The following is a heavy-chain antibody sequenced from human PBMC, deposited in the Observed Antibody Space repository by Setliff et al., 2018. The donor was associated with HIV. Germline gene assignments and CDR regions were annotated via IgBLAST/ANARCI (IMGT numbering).Heavy chain of an antibody. CDR2: ISAYNGNT. CDR1: GYTFTNYG. CDR3: AKGNSYAENAFDI. D-gene: IGHD5-18*01. Sequence: ASVNVSCKASGYTFTNYGISWVRQAPGQGLEWMGWISAYNGNTNYAQKLQGRVTMTTDTSTTTAYMELRSLRSDDTAVYYCAKGNSYAENAFDIWGQGTMVTVSS. V-gene: IGHV1-18*01. J-gene: IGHJ3*02.